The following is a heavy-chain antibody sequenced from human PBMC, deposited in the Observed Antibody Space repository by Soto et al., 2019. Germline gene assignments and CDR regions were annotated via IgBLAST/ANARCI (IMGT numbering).Heavy chain of an antibody. Sequence: ASVKVSCKASGYTFTSYYMHWVRQAPGQGLEWMGIINPSGGSTSYAQKFQGRVTMTRDTSTSTVYMELSSLRSEDTAVYYCARIRPQAGYSSSWYGKIDYWGQGTLVTVSS. CDR2: INPSGGST. J-gene: IGHJ4*02. V-gene: IGHV1-46*01. CDR3: ARIRPQAGYSSSWYGKIDY. D-gene: IGHD6-13*01. CDR1: GYTFTSYY.